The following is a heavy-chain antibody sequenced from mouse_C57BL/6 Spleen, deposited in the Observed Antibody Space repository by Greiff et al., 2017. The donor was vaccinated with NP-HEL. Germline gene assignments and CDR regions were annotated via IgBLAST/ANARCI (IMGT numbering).Heavy chain of an antibody. CDR2: IRLKSDNYAT. J-gene: IGHJ2*01. CDR3: TGRGYGSSYEYFDY. V-gene: IGHV6-3*01. CDR1: GFTFSNYW. Sequence: EVQRVESGGGLVQPGGSMKLSCVASGFTFSNYWMNWVRQSPEKGLEWVAQIRLKSDNYATHYAESVKGRFTISRDDSKSSVYLQMNNLRAEDTGIYYCTGRGYGSSYEYFDYWGQGTTLTVSS. D-gene: IGHD1-1*01.